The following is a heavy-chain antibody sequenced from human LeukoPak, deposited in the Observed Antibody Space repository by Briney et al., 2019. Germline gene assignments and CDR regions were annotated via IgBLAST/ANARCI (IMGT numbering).Heavy chain of an antibody. J-gene: IGHJ5*02. D-gene: IGHD3-22*01. CDR1: GGSISSYY. V-gene: IGHV4-4*07. CDR2: IYTSGST. Sequence: PSETLSLTCTVSGGSISSYYWSWIRQPAGKGLEWIGRIYTSGSTNYNPSLKSRVTMSVDTSKNQFSLKLSSVTAADTAVHYCARDYDSSGYYQGWFDPWGQGTLVTVSS. CDR3: ARDYDSSGYYQGWFDP.